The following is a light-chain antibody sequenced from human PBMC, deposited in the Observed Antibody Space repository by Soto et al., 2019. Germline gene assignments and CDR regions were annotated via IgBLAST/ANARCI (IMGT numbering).Light chain of an antibody. CDR1: ERISCW. Sequence: DIQMTQFHSTLSASVGDRVTITCRASERISCWLAWYQQKPGKAPKILICKASTLQSWVPSRITGSGSGTEFTHTISSLQPDDFATYYCQHYSVFPLTFGGGTKVEIK. V-gene: IGKV1-5*03. CDR3: QHYSVFPLT. CDR2: KAS. J-gene: IGKJ4*01.